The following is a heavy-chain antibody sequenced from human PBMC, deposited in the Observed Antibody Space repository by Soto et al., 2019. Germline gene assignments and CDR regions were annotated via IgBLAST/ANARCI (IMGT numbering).Heavy chain of an antibody. CDR3: ARGGHPGVMDV. Sequence: SETLSLTCAVYGGSFSGYYWSWIRQPPGKGLEWIGEINHSGSTNYNPSLKSRVTISVDTSKNQFSLKLSSVTAADTAVYYCARGGHPGVMDVWGQGTTVTVSS. CDR2: INHSGST. CDR1: GGSFSGYY. J-gene: IGHJ6*02. V-gene: IGHV4-34*01. D-gene: IGHD3-10*01.